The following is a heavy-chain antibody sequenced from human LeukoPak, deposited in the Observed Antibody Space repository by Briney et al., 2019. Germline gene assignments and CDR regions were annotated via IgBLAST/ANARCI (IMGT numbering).Heavy chain of an antibody. CDR2: INPSGGST. D-gene: IGHD3-22*01. CDR3: ARGVHVRKYDSNHNCFDP. CDR1: GYTFTSYY. V-gene: IGHV1-46*01. Sequence: GASVKVSCKASGYTFTSYYMLWVRQAPGQGLEWMGIINPSGGSTSYAQKFQGRVTMTRDMSTSTVYMELSSLRYEDTAVYYCARGVHVRKYDSNHNCFDPWGREPWSPSPQ. J-gene: IGHJ5*02.